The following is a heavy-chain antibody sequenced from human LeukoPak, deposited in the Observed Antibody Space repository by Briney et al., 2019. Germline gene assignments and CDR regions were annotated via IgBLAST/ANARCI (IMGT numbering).Heavy chain of an antibody. CDR1: GYTFTGYY. J-gene: IGHJ6*03. Sequence: ASVKVSCKASGYTFTGYYMHWVRQAPGQGLEWMGWINPYSGGTNYAQKFQGRVTMTRDTAISTAYMELSRLRSDDTAVYYCARQGAFDSGWYTGYYYMDVWGKGTTVTISS. CDR3: ARQGAFDSGWYTGYYYMDV. CDR2: INPYSGGT. D-gene: IGHD6-19*01. V-gene: IGHV1-2*02.